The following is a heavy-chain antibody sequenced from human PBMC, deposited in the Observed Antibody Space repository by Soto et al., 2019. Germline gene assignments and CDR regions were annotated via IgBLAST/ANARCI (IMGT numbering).Heavy chain of an antibody. CDR1: GFTFSSYW. CDR3: ARGARNFYYFEY. V-gene: IGHV3-74*01. CDR2: INGDGSST. Sequence: EVQLVESGGGLVQPGGSQRFSCAASGFTFSSYWMHWVRQAPGKGLVWFSRINGDGSSTNYADSVKGRFTISRDNDKNTLYLQMNSLRAEDTAVYYCARGARNFYYFEYWGQGALVIVSS. J-gene: IGHJ4*02.